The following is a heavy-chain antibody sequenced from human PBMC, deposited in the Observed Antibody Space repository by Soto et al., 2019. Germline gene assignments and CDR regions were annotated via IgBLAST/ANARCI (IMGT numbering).Heavy chain of an antibody. CDR3: AKDRGLVLSFYFDY. Sequence: EVQLVESGGGLVQPGRSRRLSCAASGFTFDDYAMHWVRQAPGKGLEGVSGISGNSGSIGYADSVKGRFTISRDNAKNSLYLQMNSLRAEDTALYYCAKDRGLVLSFYFDYWGQGTLVTVSS. D-gene: IGHD6-19*01. CDR1: GFTFDDYA. CDR2: ISGNSGSI. V-gene: IGHV3-9*01. J-gene: IGHJ4*02.